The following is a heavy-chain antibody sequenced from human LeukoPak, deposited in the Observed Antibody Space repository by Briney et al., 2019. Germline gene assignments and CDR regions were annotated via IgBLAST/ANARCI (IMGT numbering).Heavy chain of an antibody. V-gene: IGHV1-46*01. CDR2: INPSADTT. CDR1: GYTFTSYA. CDR3: ARRTYSTIDY. D-gene: IGHD4-11*01. J-gene: IGHJ4*02. Sequence: GASVKVSCKASGYTFTSYAISWVRQAPGQGLEWMGIINPSADTTGYAQKFQGRLTMSRDMSTSTVYMELSGLRSEDTAVYYCARRTYSTIDYWGQGTLVTVSS.